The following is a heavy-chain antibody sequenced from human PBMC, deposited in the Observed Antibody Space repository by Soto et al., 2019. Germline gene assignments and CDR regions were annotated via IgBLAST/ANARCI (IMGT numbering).Heavy chain of an antibody. Sequence: QVQLVQSGAEVKKPGASVKVSCKASGYTFTSYAMHWVRQAPGQRLEWMGWINAGNGNTKYSQKFQGRVTITGDTSASTAYMELSSLRSEDTAVYYCARGEFLNWFDPWGQGTLVTVSS. D-gene: IGHD3-10*01. J-gene: IGHJ5*02. V-gene: IGHV1-3*01. CDR2: INAGNGNT. CDR3: ARGEFLNWFDP. CDR1: GYTFTSYA.